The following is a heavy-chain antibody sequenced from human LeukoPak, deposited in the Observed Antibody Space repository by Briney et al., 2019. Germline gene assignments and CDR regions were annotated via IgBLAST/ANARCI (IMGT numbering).Heavy chain of an antibody. D-gene: IGHD2-2*01. Sequence: GGSLRLSSAASGFTFSSYAMSWVRQAPGKGLEWVSAISGSGGSTYYADSVKGRFTISRDNSKNTLYLQMNSLRAEDTAVYYCAKLGYIVVVPAARDPATDVWGQGTTVTVSS. CDR1: GFTFSSYA. J-gene: IGHJ6*02. CDR2: ISGSGGST. V-gene: IGHV3-23*01. CDR3: AKLGYIVVVPAARDPATDV.